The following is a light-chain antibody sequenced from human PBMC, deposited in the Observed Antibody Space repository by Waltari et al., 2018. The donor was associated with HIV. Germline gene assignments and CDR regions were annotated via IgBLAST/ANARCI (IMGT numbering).Light chain of an antibody. Sequence: VLTQSPVTLSLSPGQRATLSCRASQSLNNYLAWYQQKPGQAPILLIYDASNRATGIPARFSGSGSGTYFTLTISNLEPEDFAVYFCQQYDNWPLITLGPGTKVDV. CDR3: QQYDNWPLIT. CDR2: DAS. J-gene: IGKJ3*01. CDR1: QSLNNY. V-gene: IGKV3-11*01.